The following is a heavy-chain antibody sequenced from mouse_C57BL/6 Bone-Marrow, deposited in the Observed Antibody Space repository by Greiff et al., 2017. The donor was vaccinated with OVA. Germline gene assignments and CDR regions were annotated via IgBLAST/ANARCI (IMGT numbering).Heavy chain of an antibody. Sequence: EVKLVESVAELVRPGASVKLSCTASGFNIKNTYMHWVKQRPEQGLEWIGRIDPANGNTKYAPKFQGKAKITADTSSHTAYMKLSRQTSKDTAIYYCARECYYGSRPAWFAYWGQGTLVTVSA. CDR2: IDPANGNT. CDR3: ARECYYGSRPAWFAY. J-gene: IGHJ3*01. D-gene: IGHD1-1*01. CDR1: GFNIKNTY. V-gene: IGHV14-3*01.